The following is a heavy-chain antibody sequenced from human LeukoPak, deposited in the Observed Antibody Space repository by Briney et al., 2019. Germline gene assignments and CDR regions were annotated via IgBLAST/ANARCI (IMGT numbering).Heavy chain of an antibody. V-gene: IGHV4-34*01. Sequence: SETLSLTCAVYGGSFGGYYWSWIRQPPGKGLEWIGEINHSGSTNYNPSLKSRVTISVDTSKNQFSLKLSSVTAADTAVYYCARGPYYYDSSGYYRYFDYWGQGTLVTVSS. CDR2: INHSGST. D-gene: IGHD3-22*01. J-gene: IGHJ4*02. CDR3: ARGPYYYDSSGYYRYFDY. CDR1: GGSFGGYY.